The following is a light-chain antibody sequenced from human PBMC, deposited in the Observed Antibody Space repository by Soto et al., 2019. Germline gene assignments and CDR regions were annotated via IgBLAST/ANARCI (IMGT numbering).Light chain of an antibody. J-gene: IGLJ1*01. CDR3: CSYAGSYTFGV. V-gene: IGLV2-11*01. CDR2: DVS. Sequence: QSVLTQPRSVSGSPGQSVTISCTGTSSDVGGYNYVSWYQQHPGKAPKLMIYDVSKRPSGVPDRFSGSKSGNTASLTFFGLQAGDEADYYCCSYAGSYTFGVFGTGTKVTVL. CDR1: SSDVGGYNY.